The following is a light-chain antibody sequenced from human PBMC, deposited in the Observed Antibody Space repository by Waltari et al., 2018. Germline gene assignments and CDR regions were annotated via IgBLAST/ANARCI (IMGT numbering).Light chain of an antibody. Sequence: IVMTQSPATLSVSPGERVTLSGRASQTVSSNLAWYQQKRGQAPRLLMSDASTRATGIPARFSGSGSGTEFTLTISSLQSEDFAVYYCQQYNNRPYTFGKGTKLEIK. CDR3: QQYNNRPYT. J-gene: IGKJ2*01. V-gene: IGKV3-15*01. CDR1: QTVSSN. CDR2: DAS.